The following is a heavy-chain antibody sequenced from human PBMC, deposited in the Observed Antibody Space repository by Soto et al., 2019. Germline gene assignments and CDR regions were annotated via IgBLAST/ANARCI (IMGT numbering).Heavy chain of an antibody. CDR2: ISGFNGQT. J-gene: IGHJ4*02. CDR1: GNTFASHG. Sequence: ASVKVSCKASGNTFASHGFSWVRQAPGQGLEWMGWISGFNGQTNYALKFQGRVTLTTDTSTSTAYMELRSLRSDDTAVYYCSRIDHRFLEWLFPDSWGQGTLVTVSS. D-gene: IGHD3-3*01. CDR3: SRIDHRFLEWLFPDS. V-gene: IGHV1-18*01.